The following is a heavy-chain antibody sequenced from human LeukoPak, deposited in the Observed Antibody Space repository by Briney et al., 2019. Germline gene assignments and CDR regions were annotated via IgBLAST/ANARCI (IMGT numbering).Heavy chain of an antibody. CDR3: ARGGVVTAIFEGYYNGMDF. J-gene: IGHJ6*04. V-gene: IGHV1-3*01. D-gene: IGHD2-21*02. CDR1: GYTFTSYA. Sequence: GASVKVSCKASGYTFTSYAMHWVRQAPGQRLEWMGWINADNGNTKYSQKFQGRVTITRDTSASTAYMELSSLRSEDTAVYYFARGGVVTAIFEGYYNGMDFGGKGTTVTVSS. CDR2: INADNGNT.